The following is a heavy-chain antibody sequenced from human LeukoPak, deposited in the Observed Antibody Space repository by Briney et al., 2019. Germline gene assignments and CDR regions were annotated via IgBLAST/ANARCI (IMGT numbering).Heavy chain of an antibody. CDR3: ARAVRGYSYGYTPGY. CDR2: INPNSGGT. Sequence: GASVKVSCKVSGYTFTGYYMHWVRQAPGQGLEWMGWINPNSGGTNYAQKFQGRVTMTRDTSINTAYMGLSSLRSDDTAVYYCARAVRGYSYGYTPGYWGQGTLVTVSS. D-gene: IGHD5-18*01. J-gene: IGHJ4*02. CDR1: GYTFTGYY. V-gene: IGHV1-2*02.